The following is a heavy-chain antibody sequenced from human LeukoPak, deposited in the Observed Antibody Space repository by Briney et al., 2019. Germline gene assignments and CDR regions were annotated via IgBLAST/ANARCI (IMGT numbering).Heavy chain of an antibody. CDR3: ARDPRIGYCSGGTCSFLDY. D-gene: IGHD2-15*01. V-gene: IGHV3-33*01. CDR1: GFTFSNYG. CDR2: XXXXXXNK. Sequence: PGGSLRLSCAASGFTFSNYGMHWVRQAPGKXXXXXXXXXXXXXNKYYADSVKGRFTISRDNSMNTLYLQMNSLRAEDTAVYYCARDPRIGYCSGGTCSFLDYWGQGTLVTVSS. J-gene: IGHJ4*02.